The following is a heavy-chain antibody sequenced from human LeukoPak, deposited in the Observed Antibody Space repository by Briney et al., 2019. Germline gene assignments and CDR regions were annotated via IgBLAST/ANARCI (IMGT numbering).Heavy chain of an antibody. D-gene: IGHD4-23*01. CDR1: GYTFTSYY. J-gene: IGHJ4*02. CDR2: TNPSGGST. Sequence: ASVKVSCKASGYTFTSYYMHWVRQAPGQGLEWMGITNPSGGSTSYAQKFQGRVTMTRDTSTSTVYMELSSLRSEDTAVYYCARVLAYGGNSDQIDYWGQGTLVTVSS. V-gene: IGHV1-46*01. CDR3: ARVLAYGGNSDQIDY.